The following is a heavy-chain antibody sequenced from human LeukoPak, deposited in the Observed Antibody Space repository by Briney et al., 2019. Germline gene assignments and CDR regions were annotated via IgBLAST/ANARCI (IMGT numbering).Heavy chain of an antibody. V-gene: IGHV1-69*13. CDR3: ARDRCSSTSCYNWFDP. CDR1: GGTFSSYA. J-gene: IGHJ5*02. CDR2: IIPFFGTI. D-gene: IGHD2-2*01. Sequence: SVKVSCKASGGTFSSYAISWVRQAPGQGLEWMGGIIPFFGTINYAQKFQGRVTITADESTSTAYMELSSLRSEDTAMYYCARDRCSSTSCYNWFDPWGQGTLVTVSS.